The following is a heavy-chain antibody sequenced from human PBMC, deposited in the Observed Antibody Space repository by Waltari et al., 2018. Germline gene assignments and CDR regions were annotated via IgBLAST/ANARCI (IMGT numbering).Heavy chain of an antibody. V-gene: IGHV3-23*01. Sequence: EVQLLESGGGLVQPGGSLRLSCAASGFTFSSYAMSWVRQAPGKGLEWVSAISGSGGSTYYADSVKGRFTISRDNSKNTLYLQMNSLRAEDTAVYYCAKDLGKTIYYYYGMDVWGQGTTVTVSS. CDR2: ISGSGGST. CDR3: AKDLGKTIYYYYGMDV. CDR1: GFTFSSYA. J-gene: IGHJ6*02.